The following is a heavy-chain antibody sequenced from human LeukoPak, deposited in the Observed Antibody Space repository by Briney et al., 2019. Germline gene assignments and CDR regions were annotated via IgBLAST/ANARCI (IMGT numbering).Heavy chain of an antibody. D-gene: IGHD5-18*01. CDR1: GFTFSSYA. Sequence: GASLRLSCAASGFTFSSYAMSWVRQAPGKGLEWVASLNEDGSKRSYVGSVKGRFTISRDNAQKSVYLQMNSLTAEDTAVYYCARAVTSMDGYWGQGTLVTVSS. V-gene: IGHV3-7*03. J-gene: IGHJ4*02. CDR2: LNEDGSKR. CDR3: ARAVTSMDGY.